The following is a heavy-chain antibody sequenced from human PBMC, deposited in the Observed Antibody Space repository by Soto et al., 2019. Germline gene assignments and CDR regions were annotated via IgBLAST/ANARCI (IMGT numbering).Heavy chain of an antibody. J-gene: IGHJ6*02. V-gene: IGHV3-43*01. D-gene: IGHD6-6*01. CDR1: GFTFDDYT. CDR3: AKGDSISFAPNYYYGMDF. Sequence: GGSLRLSCAASGFTFDDYTMHWVRQAPGKGLEWVSLISWDGGSTYYADSVKGRFTISRDNSKNSLYLQMNSLRTEDTALYYCAKGDSISFAPNYYYGMDFWGQGTTVTVSS. CDR2: ISWDGGST.